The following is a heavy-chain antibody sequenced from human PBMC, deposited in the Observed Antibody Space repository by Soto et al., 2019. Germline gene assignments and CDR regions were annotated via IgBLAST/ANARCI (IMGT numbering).Heavy chain of an antibody. J-gene: IGHJ4*02. CDR3: ARADYYDSYSYYFLPSDFDF. CDR2: MFYSGST. CDR1: GGSISSDRYF. Sequence: SETLSLTCTVSGGSISSDRYFWAWIRQPPGKGLEWIGGMFYSGSTYYNPSLKSRGTISVDMSVDMSKNRFSLKLNSVSAADTAIYFCARADYYDSYSYYFLPSDFDFWGQGTLVTVSS. D-gene: IGHD3-22*01. V-gene: IGHV4-39*01.